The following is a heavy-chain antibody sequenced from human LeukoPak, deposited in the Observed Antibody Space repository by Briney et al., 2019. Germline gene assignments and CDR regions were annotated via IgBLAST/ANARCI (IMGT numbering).Heavy chain of an antibody. CDR2: INTEGSST. CDR1: GFTFSTYW. Sequence: PVGSLKLSCAASGFTFSTYWMHWVRQGPGKGLVWVSRINTEGSSTTYAGSVKGRFSISRDNAKNMVYLQMNSLRAEDTAVYYCARSISAPYAFDIWGQGTMVTVSS. J-gene: IGHJ3*02. V-gene: IGHV3-74*01. D-gene: IGHD3-3*01. CDR3: ARSISAPYAFDI.